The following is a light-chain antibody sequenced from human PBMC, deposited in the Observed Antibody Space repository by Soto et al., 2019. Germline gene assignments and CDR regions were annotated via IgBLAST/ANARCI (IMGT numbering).Light chain of an antibody. CDR2: GAS. J-gene: IGKJ4*01. V-gene: IGKV3-20*01. Sequence: EIVLTQSPGTLSVSPGERVTLSCRASQSVSSNYLAWYQQRPGQAPRLLIFGASYRATGIPDRFSGSGSGTDFTLTISRLEPEDFATYYCQQANSFPLTFGGGTKVEIK. CDR1: QSVSSNY. CDR3: QQANSFPLT.